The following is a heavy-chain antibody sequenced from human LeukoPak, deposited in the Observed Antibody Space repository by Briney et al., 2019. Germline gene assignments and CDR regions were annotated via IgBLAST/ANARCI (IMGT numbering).Heavy chain of an antibody. CDR1: GYTLTELS. J-gene: IGHJ5*02. CDR2: FDPEDGET. CDR3: TTGESWFAP. V-gene: IGHV1-24*01. Sequence: ASVKVSCKVVGYTLTELSMHWVQQAPGKGLEWMGGFDPEDGETIYAQKFQGRVTMTEDTSTDTAYMELRSLRSENTAVYYCTTGESWFAPWGQGTLVTVSS.